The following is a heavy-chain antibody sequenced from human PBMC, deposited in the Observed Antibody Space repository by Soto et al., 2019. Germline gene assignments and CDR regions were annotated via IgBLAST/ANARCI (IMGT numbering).Heavy chain of an antibody. CDR1: GFTLSDHY. CDR2: IKNKAGSYST. CDR3: ADLTWNGYSLP. J-gene: IGHJ4*02. D-gene: IGHD3-3*01. Sequence: ESGGGLVQPGGSLRLSCAASGFTLSDHYMDWVRQAPGKGLEWVGRIKNKAGSYSTEYAASVTGRFTISRDDSKNSLYLQMNSLKTENTAVYYCADLTWNGYSLPWGQGTLVIVSS. V-gene: IGHV3-72*01.